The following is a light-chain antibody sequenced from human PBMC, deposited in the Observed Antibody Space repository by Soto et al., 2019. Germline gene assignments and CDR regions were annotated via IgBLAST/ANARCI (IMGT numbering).Light chain of an antibody. J-gene: IGLJ1*01. CDR3: CSYAGSYV. CDR2: DVS. CDR1: SSDVGGYNY. V-gene: IGLV2-11*01. Sequence: QSALTQPRSVSGSPGQSVTISCTGTSSDVGGYNYVSWYQQHPGKAPKLMIYDVSKRPSGVPDRFSGSKSGNMASLTISGLQAEDEADYYCCSYAGSYVFGPGTKLTVL.